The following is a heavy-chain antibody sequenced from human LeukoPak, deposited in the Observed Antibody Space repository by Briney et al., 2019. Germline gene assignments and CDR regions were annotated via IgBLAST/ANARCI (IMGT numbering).Heavy chain of an antibody. J-gene: IGHJ6*03. CDR1: GFTFDSYE. D-gene: IGHD7-27*01. CDR2: ISSSGSTI. V-gene: IGHV3-48*03. CDR3: ATDSPFVPGDYYYYMDV. Sequence: PAGGSLSLSCAASGFTFDSYELNWVRPAPGKGMEWGSYISSSGSTISYADPVRGRITISRDNATASLDLQRHSLSAKDTDVYYCATDSPFVPGDYYYYMDVWGKGTTVTVSS.